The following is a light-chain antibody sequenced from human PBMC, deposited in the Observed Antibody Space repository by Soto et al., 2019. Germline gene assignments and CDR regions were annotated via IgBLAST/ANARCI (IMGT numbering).Light chain of an antibody. CDR2: EVS. V-gene: IGLV2-18*02. J-gene: IGLJ2*01. Sequence: QSVLTQPPSVSGSPGQSVTISCTGTSSDVGSYNRVSWYQQPPGTAPKLMIYEVSNRPSGVPDRFSGSKSGNTASLTISGLQAEDEADYYCSSYTGSSTFVLFGGGTKVTVL. CDR3: SSYTGSSTFVL. CDR1: SSDVGSYNR.